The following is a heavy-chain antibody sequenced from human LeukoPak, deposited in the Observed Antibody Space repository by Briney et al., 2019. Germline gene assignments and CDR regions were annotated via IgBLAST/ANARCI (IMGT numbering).Heavy chain of an antibody. J-gene: IGHJ4*02. D-gene: IGHD5-18*01. Sequence: GESLKISCKGSGFGFTNYWIAWVRQMPGKGLEWMGVIYPGDSDTRYSPSFQGQVTISADKSISTAYLQWSSLKASDTAMYYCARAYSYGYSPFDYWGQGTLVTVSS. CDR3: ARAYSYGYSPFDY. CDR1: GFGFTNYW. V-gene: IGHV5-51*01. CDR2: IYPGDSDT.